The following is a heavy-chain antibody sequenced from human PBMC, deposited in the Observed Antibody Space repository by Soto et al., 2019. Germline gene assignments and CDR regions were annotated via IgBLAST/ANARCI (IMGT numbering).Heavy chain of an antibody. V-gene: IGHV3-30-3*01. CDR3: ARDLCRACEWFRLDY. CDR2: ISYDGSNK. D-gene: IGHD3-3*01. J-gene: IGHJ4*02. Sequence: QVQLVESGGGVVQPGRSLRLSCAASGFTFSSYAMHWVRQAPGKGLEWVAVISYDGSNKYYADSVKGRFTISRDNSKNTLYLQMNSLRAEDTAVYYCARDLCRACEWFRLDYWGQGTLVTVSS. CDR1: GFTFSSYA.